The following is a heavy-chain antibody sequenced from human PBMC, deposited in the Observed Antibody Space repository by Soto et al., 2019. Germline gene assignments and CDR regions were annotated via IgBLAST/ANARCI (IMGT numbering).Heavy chain of an antibody. J-gene: IGHJ4*02. Sequence: QVQLQESGPGLVKPSQTLSLTCTVSGDSIRSSGFYWSWIRQHPAKGLEWIGYIHSNGNTLYDPSLNNRSTISFATSYHQFSLKLRSVTAADTAVYFCARVRQYGDYVDHWGQGTLVAVSA. CDR1: GDSIRSSGFY. D-gene: IGHD4-17*01. CDR2: IHSNGNT. CDR3: ARVRQYGDYVDH. V-gene: IGHV4-31*03.